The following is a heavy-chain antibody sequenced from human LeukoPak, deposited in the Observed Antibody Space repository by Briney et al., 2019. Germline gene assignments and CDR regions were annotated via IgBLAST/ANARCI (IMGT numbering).Heavy chain of an antibody. CDR2: ISKDGTRD. V-gene: IGHV3-30-3*01. CDR1: GSTFIIYL. CDR3: LRDAGTIPEVVNAHFDY. Sequence: GGSLRLSCEASGSTFIIYLIHWVPDAPGKGLEGVALISKDGTRDSYATSVRGGFTISGDNSKNSVYLHMNTLRPEDRPLFSCLRDAGTIPEVVNAHFDYWRQGTLVTVSS. J-gene: IGHJ4*02. D-gene: IGHD1-14*01.